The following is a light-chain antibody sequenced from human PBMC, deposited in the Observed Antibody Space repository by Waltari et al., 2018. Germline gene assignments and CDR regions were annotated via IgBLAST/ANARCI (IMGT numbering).Light chain of an antibody. CDR1: QSVSSY. CDR3: QQRSNWLTWT. CDR2: DAS. Sequence: EIVLTQSPATLPLSPGDRATLSCRASQSVSSYLAWYQQKPGQAPRLLIYDASNRATGIPARFSGSVSGTDFTLTISSLEPEDFAVYYCQQRSNWLTWTFGQGTKVEIK. J-gene: IGKJ1*01. V-gene: IGKV3-11*01.